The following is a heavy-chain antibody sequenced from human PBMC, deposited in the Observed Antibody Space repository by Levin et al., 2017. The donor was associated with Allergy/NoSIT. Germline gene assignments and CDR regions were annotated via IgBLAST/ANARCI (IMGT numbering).Heavy chain of an antibody. CDR2: IGTDGGT. J-gene: IGHJ4*02. CDR3: AKGRVYGDYNFDY. Sequence: GESLKISCAASGFIFSSYAMTWVRQAPGKGLEWVSSIGTDGGTYYADSVRGRFTISRDNSKNTLYLQMNSLRAEDTAVYYCAKGRVYGDYNFDYWGQGTLVTVSS. V-gene: IGHV3-23*01. CDR1: GFIFSSYA. D-gene: IGHD4-17*01.